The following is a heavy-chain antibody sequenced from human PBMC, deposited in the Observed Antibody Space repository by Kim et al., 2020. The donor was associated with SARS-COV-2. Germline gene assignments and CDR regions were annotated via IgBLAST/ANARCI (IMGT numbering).Heavy chain of an antibody. CDR2: IYYSGST. CDR3: ARAAIRSLSSWSPYYYYGMDV. CDR1: GGSISSYY. J-gene: IGHJ6*02. Sequence: SETLSLTCTVSGGSISSYYWSWIRQPPGKGLEWIGYIYYSGSTNYNPSLKSRVTISVDTSKNQFSLKLSSVTAADTAVYYCARAAIRSLSSWSPYYYYGMDVWGQGTTVTVSS. D-gene: IGHD6-13*01. V-gene: IGHV4-59*01.